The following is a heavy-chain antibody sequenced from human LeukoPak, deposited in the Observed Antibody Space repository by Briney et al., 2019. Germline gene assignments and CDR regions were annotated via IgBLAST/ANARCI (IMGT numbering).Heavy chain of an antibody. CDR1: GFTFSSYG. Sequence: GGSLRLSCAASGFTFSSYGMHWVRQAPGKGLEWVAFIRYDGSNKYYADSVKGRFTISRDNSKNTLYLQMNSLRAEDTAVYYCANGRTWYDILTGYHRPFDYWGLGTLVTVSS. V-gene: IGHV3-30*02. J-gene: IGHJ4*02. D-gene: IGHD3-9*01. CDR3: ANGRTWYDILTGYHRPFDY. CDR2: IRYDGSNK.